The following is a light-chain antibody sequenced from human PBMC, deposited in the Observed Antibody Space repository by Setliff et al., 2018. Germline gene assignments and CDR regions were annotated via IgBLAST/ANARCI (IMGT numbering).Light chain of an antibody. Sequence: QSALAQPASVSGSPGQSITISCSGTSSDVGSYDFVPWYQQHAGKAPKLIIYDVSNRPSGVSNRFSGSKAGNTASLTISGLQADDEADYYCSSYTSSSTYVFGTGTKGTVL. J-gene: IGLJ1*01. CDR3: SSYTSSSTYV. CDR1: SSDVGSYDF. V-gene: IGLV2-14*03. CDR2: DVS.